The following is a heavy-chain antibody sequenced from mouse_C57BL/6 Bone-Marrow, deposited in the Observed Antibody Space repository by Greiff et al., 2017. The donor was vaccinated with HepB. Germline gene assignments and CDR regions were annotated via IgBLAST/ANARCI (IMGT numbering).Heavy chain of an antibody. CDR1: GFNIKDDY. CDR3: TTLYYDYDWYFDV. J-gene: IGHJ1*03. D-gene: IGHD2-4*01. Sequence: EVQLVESGAELVRPGASVKLSCTASGFNIKDDYMHWVKQRPEQGLEWIGWIDPENGDTEYASKFQGKATITADTSSNTAYLQLSSLTSEDTAVYYCTTLYYDYDWYFDVWGTGTTVTVSS. V-gene: IGHV14-4*01. CDR2: IDPENGDT.